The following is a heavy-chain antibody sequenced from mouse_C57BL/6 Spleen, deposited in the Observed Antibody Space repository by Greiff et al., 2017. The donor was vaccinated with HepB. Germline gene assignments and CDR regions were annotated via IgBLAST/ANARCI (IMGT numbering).Heavy chain of an antibody. CDR1: GYAFSSSW. J-gene: IGHJ4*01. CDR3: ARRLLYAMDY. CDR2: IYPGDGDT. D-gene: IGHD1-2*01. V-gene: IGHV1-82*01. Sequence: MQLQESGPELVKPGASVKISCKASGYAFSSSWMNWVKQRPGKGLEWIGRIYPGDGDTNYNGKFKGKATLTADKSSSTAYMQLSSLTSEDSAVYFCARRLLYAMDYWGQGTSVTVSS.